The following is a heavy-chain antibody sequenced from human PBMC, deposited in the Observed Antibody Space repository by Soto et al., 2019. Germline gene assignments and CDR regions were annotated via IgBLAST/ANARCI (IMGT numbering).Heavy chain of an antibody. CDR2: INHSGST. D-gene: IGHD2-2*01. Sequence: SETLSLTCAVYGGSLSGYYWSWIRQTPGKRLEWVGDINHSGSTYYNPSLKSRVTISIDRSKNQFSLKLSSVTDADTAVYYCARVPDYWGQGILVTVSS. J-gene: IGHJ4*01. CDR1: GGSLSGYY. CDR3: ARVPDY. V-gene: IGHV4-34*01.